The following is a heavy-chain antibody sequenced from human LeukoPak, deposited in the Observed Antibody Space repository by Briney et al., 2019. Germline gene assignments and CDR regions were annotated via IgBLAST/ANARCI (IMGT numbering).Heavy chain of an antibody. D-gene: IGHD3-22*01. Sequence: SETLSLTCAVYGGSFSGYYWSWIRQPPGKGLEWIGEINHSGSTNYNPSLKSRVTISVDTSKNQFSLKLSSVTAADTAVYYCARGHKPYYYDSSGYYYFDYWGQGTLVTVSS. CDR1: GGSFSGYY. CDR2: INHSGST. CDR3: ARGHKPYYYDSSGYYYFDY. J-gene: IGHJ4*02. V-gene: IGHV4-34*01.